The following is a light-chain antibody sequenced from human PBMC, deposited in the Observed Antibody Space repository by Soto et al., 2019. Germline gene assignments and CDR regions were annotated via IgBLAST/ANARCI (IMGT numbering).Light chain of an antibody. J-gene: IGLJ3*02. Sequence: QSVLTQPASVSGSPGQSITISCTGTSSDVGGYNYVSWYQHPPGKAPKLMIYEVINRPSGVSNRFSGSKSGNTASLTISGLQAEDEAGYYCSSYTSSDIWVFGGGTKLTVL. V-gene: IGLV2-14*01. CDR3: SSYTSSDIWV. CDR2: EVI. CDR1: SSDVGGYNY.